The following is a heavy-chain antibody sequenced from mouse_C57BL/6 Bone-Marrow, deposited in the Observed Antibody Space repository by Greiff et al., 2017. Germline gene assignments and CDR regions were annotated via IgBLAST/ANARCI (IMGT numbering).Heavy chain of an antibody. Sequence: QVQLQQSGPELVKPGASVKISCKASGYAFSSSWMNWVKQRPGKGLEWIGRIYPGDGDTNYNGKFKGKATLTADKSSSTAYMQLSSLTSEDSAVYVCARWRLRRADYAMDYWGQGTSVTVSS. D-gene: IGHD2-2*01. CDR1: GYAFSSSW. V-gene: IGHV1-82*01. CDR3: ARWRLRRADYAMDY. CDR2: IYPGDGDT. J-gene: IGHJ4*01.